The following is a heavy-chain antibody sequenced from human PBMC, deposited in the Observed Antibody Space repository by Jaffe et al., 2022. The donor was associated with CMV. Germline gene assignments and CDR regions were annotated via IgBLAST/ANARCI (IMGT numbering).Heavy chain of an antibody. CDR2: ISGSGGST. CDR3: AKARYYYDSSGYQSPYWYFDL. CDR1: GFTFSSYA. Sequence: EVQLLESGGGLVQPGGSLRLSCAASGFTFSSYAMSWVRQAPGKGLEWVLGISGSGGSTYYADSVKGRFTISRDNSKNTLYLQMNSLRAEDTAVYYCAKARYYYDSSGYQSPYWYFDLWGRGTLVTVSS. J-gene: IGHJ2*01. V-gene: IGHV3-23*01. D-gene: IGHD3-22*01.